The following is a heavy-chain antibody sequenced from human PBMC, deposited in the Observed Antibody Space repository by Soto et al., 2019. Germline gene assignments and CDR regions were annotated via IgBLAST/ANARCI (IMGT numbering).Heavy chain of an antibody. CDR3: AKGGYYSYDAFDM. D-gene: IGHD3-22*01. V-gene: IGHV3-74*03. CDR2: INRDGSST. J-gene: IGHJ3*02. Sequence: GGSLRLSCAASGFTFINYWTHWVRQAPGKGLVWVSRINRDGSSTTYADSVKGRFTISRDNAENTLDLQMNSLRAEDTAVYYCAKGGYYSYDAFDMWGQGTMVTVSS. CDR1: GFTFINYW.